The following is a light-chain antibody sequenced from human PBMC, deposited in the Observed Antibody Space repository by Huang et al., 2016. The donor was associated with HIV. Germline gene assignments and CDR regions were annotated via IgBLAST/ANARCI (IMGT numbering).Light chain of an antibody. Sequence: EIVLTQSPGTLSLSPGERATLSCRASQTVSSYLAWYQQKPGQAPGLLIYGASSRATGIPDRFSGSGSGTDFTLTISRLEPEDCAVYYCQQYGSSLPYTFGQGTKLEIK. V-gene: IGKV3-20*01. CDR2: GAS. CDR1: QTVSSY. CDR3: QQYGSSLPYT. J-gene: IGKJ2*01.